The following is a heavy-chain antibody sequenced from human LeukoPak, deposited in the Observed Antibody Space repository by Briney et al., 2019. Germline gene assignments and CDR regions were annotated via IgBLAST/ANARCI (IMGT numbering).Heavy chain of an antibody. D-gene: IGHD1-1*01. Sequence: ASVKVSCKASGYTFTGYYMHWVRQAPGQGLEWMGWINPNSGGTNYAQKFQGRVTMTRDTSISTAYMELSRLRSDDTAVYYCARVARLESYYFDYWGQGTLVTVSS. CDR2: INPNSGGT. CDR3: ARVARLESYYFDY. CDR1: GYTFTGYY. V-gene: IGHV1-2*02. J-gene: IGHJ4*02.